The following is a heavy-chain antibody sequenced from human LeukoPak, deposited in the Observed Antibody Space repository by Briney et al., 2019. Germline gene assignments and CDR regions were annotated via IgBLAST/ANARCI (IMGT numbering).Heavy chain of an antibody. J-gene: IGHJ4*02. CDR3: ARDRGSDDPIDY. V-gene: IGHV3-33*01. Sequence: GGSLRLSCSASGFTFKSYGMHWVRPAPGKGLEWVAVIWHDGKNKYYADSVKGRFTDSRDNSKNTLYLQMDSLRVEDTALYYCARDRGSDDPIDYWGQGTLVAVSS. CDR2: IWHDGKNK. CDR1: GFTFKSYG. D-gene: IGHD2-15*01.